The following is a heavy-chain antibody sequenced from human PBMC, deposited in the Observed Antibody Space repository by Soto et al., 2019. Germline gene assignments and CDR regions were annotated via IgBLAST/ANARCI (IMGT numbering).Heavy chain of an antibody. CDR3: ARGGELYLH. V-gene: IGHV4-59*01. Sequence: SETLSLTSTFSGGSISSYYWRWIRKPPGKGPGWIEYIYYSGSTNYNPSLKSRVTISVDSSKSRFALKLSSVTAADTAVYFCARGGELYLHWGQGTLVTVS. D-gene: IGHD3-16*01. J-gene: IGHJ4*02. CDR1: GGSISSYY. CDR2: IYYSGST.